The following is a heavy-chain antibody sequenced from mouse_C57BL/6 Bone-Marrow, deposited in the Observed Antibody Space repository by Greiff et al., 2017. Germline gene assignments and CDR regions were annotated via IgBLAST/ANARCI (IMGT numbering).Heavy chain of an antibody. Sequence: QVQLQQSGAELARPGASVKMSCKASGYTFTSYTMHWVKQRPGQGLEWIGYINPSSGYTKYNQKFKDKATLTADKSSSTADMQLSSLTSEDSAVYYCARGEGTAQVLFAYWGQGTLVTVSA. CDR1: GYTFTSYT. V-gene: IGHV1-4*01. J-gene: IGHJ3*01. D-gene: IGHD3-2*02. CDR2: INPSSGYT. CDR3: ARGEGTAQVLFAY.